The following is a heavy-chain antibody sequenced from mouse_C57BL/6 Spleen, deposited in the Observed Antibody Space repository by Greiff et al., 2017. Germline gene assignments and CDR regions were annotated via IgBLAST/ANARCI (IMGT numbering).Heavy chain of an antibody. CDR1: GFSLTSYG. J-gene: IGHJ4*01. CDR3: AREDYAMDY. CDR2: ICSDGST. Sequence: VQLQESGPGLVAPSHSLSISCTASGFSLTSYGVHWVRQPPGKGLEWLVVICSDGSTTYNSALISRLDISHDNSKSQVFLHMTSLQTDDTAMYYCAREDYAMDYWGQGTSVTVSS. V-gene: IGHV2-6*03.